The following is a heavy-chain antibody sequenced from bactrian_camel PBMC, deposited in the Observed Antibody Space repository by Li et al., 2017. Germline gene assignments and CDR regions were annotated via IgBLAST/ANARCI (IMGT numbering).Heavy chain of an antibody. D-gene: IGHD8*01. Sequence: HVQLVESGGGSVPAGGSLRLSCAASGEGVYSSACMGWYRQVEGKEDEELATIDGSGNTIYASSVKGRFTISRDNAKKILYLQMNSLTVEDTARYFCAAEKGGADNCEYFGYFGRGTQVTVS. CDR1: GEGVYSSAC. J-gene: IGHJ4*01. V-gene: IGHV3S53*01. CDR2: IDGSGNT.